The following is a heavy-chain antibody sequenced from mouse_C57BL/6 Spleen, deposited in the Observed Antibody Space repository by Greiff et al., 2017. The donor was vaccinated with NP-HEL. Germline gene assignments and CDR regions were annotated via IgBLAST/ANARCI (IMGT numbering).Heavy chain of an antibody. CDR2: INYDGSST. CDR3: ARVYYGYYFDY. D-gene: IGHD2-1*01. CDR1: GFTFSDYY. V-gene: IGHV5-16*01. Sequence: EVKLVESEGGLVQPGSSMKLSCTASGFTFSDYYMAWVRQVPEKGLEWVANINYDGSSTYYLDSLKSRFIISRDNAKNILYLQISSLKSEDTATYYCARVYYGYYFDYWGQGTTLTVSS. J-gene: IGHJ2*01.